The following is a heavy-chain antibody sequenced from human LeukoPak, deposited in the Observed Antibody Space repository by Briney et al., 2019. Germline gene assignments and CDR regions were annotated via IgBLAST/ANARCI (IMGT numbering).Heavy chain of an antibody. V-gene: IGHV4-61*02. CDR2: IYTSGST. J-gene: IGHJ4*02. CDR1: GGSISSGSYY. CDR3: ARMLTTGTTYYFDY. D-gene: IGHD4-17*01. Sequence: SQTLSLTCTVSGGSISSGSYYWSWIRQPAGKGLEWIGRIYTSGSTNYNPSLKGRVTISVDTSKNQFSLKLSSVTAADTAVYYCARMLTTGTTYYFDYWGQGTLVTVSS.